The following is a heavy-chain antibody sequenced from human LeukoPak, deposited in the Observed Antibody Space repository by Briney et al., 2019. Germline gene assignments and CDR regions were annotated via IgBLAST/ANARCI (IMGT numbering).Heavy chain of an antibody. D-gene: IGHD6-6*01. CDR2: IKQDGTEK. CDR1: GFTFSTYS. CDR3: ARDVRPDY. V-gene: IGHV3-7*04. Sequence: GGSLRLSCAASGFTFSTYSMNWVRQAPGEGLEWVANIKQDGTEKYYMDSVKGRFSISRDNAKNSLYLQMNALRAEDTAVYYCARDVRPDYWGQGTLVTVST. J-gene: IGHJ4*02.